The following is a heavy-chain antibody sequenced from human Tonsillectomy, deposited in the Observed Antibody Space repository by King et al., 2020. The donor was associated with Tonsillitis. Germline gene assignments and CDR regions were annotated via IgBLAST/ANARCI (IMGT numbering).Heavy chain of an antibody. CDR3: AREGWSGGRAPAFDT. D-gene: IGHD3-3*01. Sequence: VQLVESGGAVVQPGRSLRLSCAASGFALSGSIMHWVRQAPGKGLEGVAGLSYDGNSIYYVDSVKGRFTISRDDSENSLFFQMNSLRDEDTAVYYCAREGWSGGRAPAFDTWGQGTMVTVSS. J-gene: IGHJ3*02. CDR1: GFALSGSI. CDR2: LSYDGNSI. V-gene: IGHV3-30*14.